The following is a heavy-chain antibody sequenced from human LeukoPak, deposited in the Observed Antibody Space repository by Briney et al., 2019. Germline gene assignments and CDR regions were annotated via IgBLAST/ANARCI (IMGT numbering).Heavy chain of an antibody. Sequence: PSETLSLTCTVSGGSISSGGYYWSWIRQPPGKGLEWIGYIYHSGSTYYNPSLKSRVTISVDRSKNQFSLKLSSVTAADTAVYYCASLRFYDFWSGYPTDYWGQGTLVTVSS. CDR1: GGSISSGGYY. CDR2: IYHSGST. J-gene: IGHJ4*02. D-gene: IGHD3-3*01. V-gene: IGHV4-30-2*01. CDR3: ASLRFYDFWSGYPTDY.